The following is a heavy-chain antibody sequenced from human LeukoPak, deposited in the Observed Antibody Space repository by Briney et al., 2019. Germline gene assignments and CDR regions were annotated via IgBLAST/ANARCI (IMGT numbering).Heavy chain of an antibody. Sequence: GGSLRLSCAASGFTFSSYAMHWVRQAPGKGLEWVAVISYDGSNKYYADSVKGRFTISRDNSKNTLYLQMNSLRAEDTAVYYCAREIMYDILTGLYYYYRMDVWGQGTTVTVSS. V-gene: IGHV3-30*04. CDR3: AREIMYDILTGLYYYYRMDV. J-gene: IGHJ6*02. CDR2: ISYDGSNK. CDR1: GFTFSSYA. D-gene: IGHD3-9*01.